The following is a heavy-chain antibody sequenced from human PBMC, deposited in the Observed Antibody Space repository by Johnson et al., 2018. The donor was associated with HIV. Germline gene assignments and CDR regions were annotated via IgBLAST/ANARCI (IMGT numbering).Heavy chain of an antibody. CDR3: ATVWRNEGRHAFDI. V-gene: IGHV3-30*14. D-gene: IGHD1-1*01. CDR1: GFTFSSYA. CDR2: ISYDGSNK. Sequence: VQLVESGGGVVQPGRSLRLSCAASGFTFSSYAIHWVRQAPGKGLEWVAFISYDGSNKYYADSVKGRFTISRDNSKNTLYRQRNSLRAEDTAVYFCATVWRNEGRHAFDIWGQGTMVTVSS. J-gene: IGHJ3*02.